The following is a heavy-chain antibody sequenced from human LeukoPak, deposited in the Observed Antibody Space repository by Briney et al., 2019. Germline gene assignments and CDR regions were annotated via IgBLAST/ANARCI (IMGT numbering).Heavy chain of an antibody. Sequence: SETLSLTCTVSGGSISSYYWSWIRQPPGKGLEWIGYIYYSGSTNYNPSLKSRVTISVDTSKNQFSLKLSSVTAADTAVYYCARVMGAAVQIDAFDIWGQGTMVTVSS. J-gene: IGHJ3*02. CDR2: IYYSGST. CDR1: GGSISSYY. CDR3: ARVMGAAVQIDAFDI. D-gene: IGHD6-13*01. V-gene: IGHV4-59*01.